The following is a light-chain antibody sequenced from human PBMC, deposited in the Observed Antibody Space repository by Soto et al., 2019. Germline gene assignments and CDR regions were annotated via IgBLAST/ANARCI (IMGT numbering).Light chain of an antibody. V-gene: IGKV1-9*01. CDR2: AAS. J-gene: IGKJ5*01. Sequence: IQMTPSPSSLSASVGDRVTIPCRASQSIRSYLNCYQQKPGKAPNLLIYAASTLQSGVPSRFSGSGSGTEFTLTISSLQPEDFATYYCQQLNSYPSITFGQGTRLEIK. CDR3: QQLNSYPSIT. CDR1: QSIRSY.